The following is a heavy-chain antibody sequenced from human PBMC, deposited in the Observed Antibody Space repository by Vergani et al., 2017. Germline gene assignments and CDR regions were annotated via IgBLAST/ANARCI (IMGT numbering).Heavy chain of an antibody. Sequence: QVQLQESGPGLVKPSETLYLTCAVSGYSISSGYYWGWIRQPPGKGLEWIGSIYHSGSTYYNPSLKSRVTISVDTSKNQFSLKLSSVTAADTAVYYCARDLSFKDSGSYPEYWFDPWGQGTLVTVSS. V-gene: IGHV4-38-2*02. CDR2: IYHSGST. CDR3: ARDLSFKDSGSYPEYWFDP. D-gene: IGHD1-26*01. CDR1: GYSISSGYY. J-gene: IGHJ5*02.